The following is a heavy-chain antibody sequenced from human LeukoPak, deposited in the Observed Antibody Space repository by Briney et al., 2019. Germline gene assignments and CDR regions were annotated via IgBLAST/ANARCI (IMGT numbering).Heavy chain of an antibody. V-gene: IGHV4-59*01. CDR1: GGSISTYY. CDR3: ARGGGYASPIGY. CDR2: IYHSGST. D-gene: IGHD5-12*01. Sequence: KPSETLSLTCTLSGGSISTYYWSCIRQPPGKGLEWVGYIYHSGSTNYSPSLKSRVTISVDTSKNQFSLKLSSVTAADTAVYYCARGGGYASPIGYWGQGALVTVSS. J-gene: IGHJ4*02.